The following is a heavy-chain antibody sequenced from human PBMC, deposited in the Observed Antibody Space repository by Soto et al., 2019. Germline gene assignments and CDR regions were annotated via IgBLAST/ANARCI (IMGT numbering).Heavy chain of an antibody. D-gene: IGHD1-26*01. CDR2: ISYDGKNE. V-gene: IGHV3-30*04. J-gene: IGHJ3*02. CDR1: GFTLSAYT. Sequence: QVQLVESGGGVVQPGRSLRLSCAASGFTLSAYTMHWVRQPPGKGLEWVAVISYDGKNERYTDPVKGRFTVSRDNSKSTVYLQMNSLKSEDTALYYCARDGYSGRSEGFDIWGQGTMVTVSS. CDR3: ARDGYSGRSEGFDI.